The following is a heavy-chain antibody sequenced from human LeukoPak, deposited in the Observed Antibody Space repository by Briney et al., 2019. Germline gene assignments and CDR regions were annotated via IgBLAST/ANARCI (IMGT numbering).Heavy chain of an antibody. V-gene: IGHV3-30*18. CDR2: ISYDGGNK. CDR1: GFTFSSYG. Sequence: PGGSLRLSCAASGFTFSSYGMHWVRQAPGKGLEWVAVISYDGGNKYYADSVKGRFTISRDNSKNTLYLQMNSLRAEDTAVYYCAKDLAGSFDYWGQGTLVTVSS. D-gene: IGHD3-10*01. CDR3: AKDLAGSFDY. J-gene: IGHJ4*02.